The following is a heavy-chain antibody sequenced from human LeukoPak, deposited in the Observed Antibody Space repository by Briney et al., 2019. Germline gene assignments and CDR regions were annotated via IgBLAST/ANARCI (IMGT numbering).Heavy chain of an antibody. CDR3: ARPLSLGYCSGGSCYGRGAWFDR. CDR2: IYHSGST. D-gene: IGHD2-15*01. V-gene: IGHV4-4*02. CDR1: GFTFSSYAM. J-gene: IGHJ5*02. Sequence: PGGSLRLSCSASGFTFSSYAMHWVRQPPGKGLEWIGQIYHSGSTNYNPSLKSRVTISVDKSKNQFSLKLRSVTAADTAVYYCARPLSLGYCSGGSCYGRGAWFDRWGQGTLVTVSS.